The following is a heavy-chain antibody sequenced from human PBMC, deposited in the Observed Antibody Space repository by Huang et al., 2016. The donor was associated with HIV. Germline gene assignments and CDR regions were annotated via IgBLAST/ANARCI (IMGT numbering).Heavy chain of an antibody. D-gene: IGHD3-22*01. CDR1: GFNFTNYD. V-gene: IGHV1-8*03. CDR3: ARARGFLYDSTGYYSRYYFDS. J-gene: IGHJ4*02. Sequence: QVQLVQSGAEVKKPGASVKVSCKASGFNFTNYDFNWVRQASGQGLEWMGWMNPKSGNTSYAQKFQGRVTSTRNTSITTAYMELRSLRSEDTAVYYCARARGFLYDSTGYYSRYYFDSWGQGTLVTISS. CDR2: MNPKSGNT.